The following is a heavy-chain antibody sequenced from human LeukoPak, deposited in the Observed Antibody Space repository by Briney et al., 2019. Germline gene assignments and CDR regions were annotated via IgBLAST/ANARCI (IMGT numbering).Heavy chain of an antibody. CDR3: PRVLGPAVPRLLY. Sequence: GGSLRLSCAASGFTFSSYWMHWVRQAPGKGLVWVSRINSDGSNTGYADSVKGRFTISRDNAKNTLYLQMNSLRAEDTAVYYCPRVLGPAVPRLLYWGQGTLVPVSS. CDR1: GFTFSSYW. CDR2: INSDGSNT. J-gene: IGHJ4*02. D-gene: IGHD6-19*01. V-gene: IGHV3-74*01.